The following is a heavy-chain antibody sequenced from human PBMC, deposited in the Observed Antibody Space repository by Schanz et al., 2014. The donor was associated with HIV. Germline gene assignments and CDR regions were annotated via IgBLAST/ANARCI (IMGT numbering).Heavy chain of an antibody. D-gene: IGHD4-4*01. Sequence: QVQLVESGGGVVQPGKSLRLSCAASGFTFSSYGMHWVRQAPGKGLEWVAVISYDGSNKYYADSVKGRFTISRDNSKNTLYLQMNSLRADDTAVYYCARGWRENSFDYWGQGTLVTVSS. V-gene: IGHV3-30*03. CDR2: ISYDGSNK. CDR3: ARGWRENSFDY. J-gene: IGHJ4*02. CDR1: GFTFSSYG.